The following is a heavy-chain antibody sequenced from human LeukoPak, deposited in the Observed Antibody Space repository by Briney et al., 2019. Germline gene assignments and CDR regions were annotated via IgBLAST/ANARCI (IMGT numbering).Heavy chain of an antibody. CDR1: GGSISSYY. Sequence: SETLSLTCTVSGGSISSYYWSWIRQPPGKGLEWIGYIYYSGSTNYNPSLKSRVTISVDTSKNQFSLKLSSVTAADTAVYYCARHYLIAAAGIDPWGQGTLVTVSA. D-gene: IGHD6-13*01. V-gene: IGHV4-59*01. CDR2: IYYSGST. J-gene: IGHJ5*02. CDR3: ARHYLIAAAGIDP.